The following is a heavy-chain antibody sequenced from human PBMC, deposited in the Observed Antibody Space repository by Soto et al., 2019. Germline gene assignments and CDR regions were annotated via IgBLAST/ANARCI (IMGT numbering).Heavy chain of an antibody. CDR2: IIPIFGTA. V-gene: IGHV1-69*01. CDR1: XXTFSSYS. J-gene: IGHJ4*02. D-gene: IGHD1-26*01. Sequence: XSGAEVKKPGXXVKVSXXXXXXTFSSYSINWVXXAPGQGLEWMGEIIPIFGTANYAQKFQGRVTITADESTSTAYMELSSLRSEDTAVYYCARDGGRHSGGIDYWGQGTLVTVSS. CDR3: ARDGGRHSGGIDY.